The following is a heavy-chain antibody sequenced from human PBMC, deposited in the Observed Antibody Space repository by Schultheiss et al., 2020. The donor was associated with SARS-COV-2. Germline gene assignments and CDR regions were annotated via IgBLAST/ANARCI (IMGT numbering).Heavy chain of an antibody. CDR3: AREPAVAHIDY. D-gene: IGHD6-19*01. CDR2: ISSSSSYI. CDR1: GFTFSDYE. Sequence: GGSLRLSCAASGFTFSDYEMNWVRQAPGKGLEWVSSISSSSSYIYYADSVKGRFTISRDNAKNSLYLQMNSLRAEDTAVYYCAREPAVAHIDYWGQGTLVTVSS. J-gene: IGHJ4*02. V-gene: IGHV3-21*01.